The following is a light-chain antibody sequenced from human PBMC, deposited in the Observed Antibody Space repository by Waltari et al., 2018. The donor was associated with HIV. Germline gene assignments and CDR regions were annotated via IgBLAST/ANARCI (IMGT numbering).Light chain of an antibody. J-gene: IGLJ2*01. Sequence: SYELTQPPSVSVSPGQTARITCPGHPLPNQYPYWYQQKSGPAPVLVIYEDSKRPSGIPERFAGSSSGTMATLTISGAQVEDEADYYCYSTDSSGNHRGVFGGGTKLTVL. CDR1: PLPNQY. CDR2: EDS. V-gene: IGLV3-10*01. CDR3: YSTDSSGNHRGV.